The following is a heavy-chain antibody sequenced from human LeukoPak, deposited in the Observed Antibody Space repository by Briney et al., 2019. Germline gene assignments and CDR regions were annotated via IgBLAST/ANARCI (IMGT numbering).Heavy chain of an antibody. J-gene: IGHJ4*02. Sequence: PGGSLRLSCAASGFTFDDYAMHWVRQAPGKGLEWVSGVTWKSGIIVYADSVKGRFTISRDNARNSLFLEMTSLRGDDTALYYCAKGKRSGLVYSAIDYWGQGTLVSVSS. D-gene: IGHD3/OR15-3a*01. CDR2: VTWKSGII. CDR3: AKGKRSGLVYSAIDY. CDR1: GFTFDDYA. V-gene: IGHV3-9*01.